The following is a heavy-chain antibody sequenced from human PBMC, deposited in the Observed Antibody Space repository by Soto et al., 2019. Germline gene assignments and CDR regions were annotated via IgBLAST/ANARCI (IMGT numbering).Heavy chain of an antibody. CDR1: GGSFSGYY. CDR3: ARAPYSRGLSY. CDR2: INHSGST. Sequence: KQSQTLSLTCAVYGGSFSGYYWSWIRQPPGKGLEWIGEINHSGSTNYNPSLKSRVTISVDTSKNQFSLKLSSVTAADTAVYYCARAPYSRGLSYWGQGTLVTVSS. V-gene: IGHV4-34*01. D-gene: IGHD6-13*01. J-gene: IGHJ4*02.